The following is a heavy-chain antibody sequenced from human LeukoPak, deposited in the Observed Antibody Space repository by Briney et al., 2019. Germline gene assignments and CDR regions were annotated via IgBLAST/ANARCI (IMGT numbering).Heavy chain of an antibody. V-gene: IGHV3-30-3*01. J-gene: IGHJ4*02. D-gene: IGHD6-13*01. CDR2: ISYDGSNK. Sequence: GGSLRLSCSASGFTFSSYAMHWVRQAPGKGLEWVAVISYDGSNKYYADSVKGRFTISRDNSKNTLYLQMNSLRAEDTAVYYCARDVISSSWYVDYWGQGTLVTVSS. CDR1: GFTFSSYA. CDR3: ARDVISSSWYVDY.